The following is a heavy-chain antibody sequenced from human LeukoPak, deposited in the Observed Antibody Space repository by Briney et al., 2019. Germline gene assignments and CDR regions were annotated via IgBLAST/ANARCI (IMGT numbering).Heavy chain of an antibody. D-gene: IGHD3-10*01. Sequence: AGGSLRLSCAASGFTFSSYSMNWVSQAPGKGLEWVSAISGSGGSTYYADSVKGRFTISRDNSKNTLYLQMNSLRAEDTAVYYCANHYGSGSYYKHWGQGTLVTVSS. V-gene: IGHV3-23*01. J-gene: IGHJ4*02. CDR1: GFTFSSYS. CDR2: ISGSGGST. CDR3: ANHYGSGSYYKH.